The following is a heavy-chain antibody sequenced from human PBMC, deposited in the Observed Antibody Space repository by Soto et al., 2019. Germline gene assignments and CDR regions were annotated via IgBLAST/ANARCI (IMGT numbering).Heavy chain of an antibody. D-gene: IGHD2-15*01. CDR3: ARRSPSGTYYFDN. Sequence: EVQLLESGGGLAQPGGSLRLSCAASGFPFSAYAMSWVRQAPGKGLEWVSSTGPTNNVYYADSVKGRFAISRDNSRNTLYLQMNSLRVEDTAIDSCARRSPSGTYYFDNWGQGTLVTVSS. V-gene: IGHV3-23*01. CDR2: TGPTNNV. CDR1: GFPFSAYA. J-gene: IGHJ4*02.